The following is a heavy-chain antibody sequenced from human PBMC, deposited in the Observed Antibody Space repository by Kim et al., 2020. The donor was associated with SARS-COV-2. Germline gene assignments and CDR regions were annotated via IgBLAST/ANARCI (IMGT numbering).Heavy chain of an antibody. V-gene: IGHV3-23*01. D-gene: IGHD6-13*01. Sequence: DCVKDRFTISRDNAKNTLYLLKNSLRAEDTALYYCAKDRISGDNLVWFDPWGQGTLVTVSS. J-gene: IGHJ5*02. CDR3: AKDRISGDNLVWFDP.